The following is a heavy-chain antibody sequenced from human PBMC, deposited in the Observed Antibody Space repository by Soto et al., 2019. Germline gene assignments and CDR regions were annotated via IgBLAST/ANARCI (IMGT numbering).Heavy chain of an antibody. CDR1: GFTCSSYG. CDR3: AKAMGNGWLSGDY. D-gene: IGHD1-1*01. V-gene: IGHV3-30*18. CDR2: ISYDGSNK. J-gene: IGHJ4*02. Sequence: QVQLVESGGGVVQPGRSLRLSCAASGFTCSSYGMHWVRQAPGKGLEWVAVISYDGSNKYYADSVKGRFTISRDNSKNTLYLQMNSLRAEDTAVYYCAKAMGNGWLSGDYWGQGPLVTVSS.